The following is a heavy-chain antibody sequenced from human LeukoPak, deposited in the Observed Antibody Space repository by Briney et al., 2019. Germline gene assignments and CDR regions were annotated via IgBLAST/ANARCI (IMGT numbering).Heavy chain of an antibody. CDR1: GYSISSGYY. CDR3: ARLAVAGTDY. V-gene: IGHV4-38-2*02. Sequence: SETLSLTCTVSGYSISSGYYWGWIRQPPGKGLEWIGSIYHSGSTYYNPSLKSRVTISVDTSKNQFSLKLSSVTAADTAVYYCARLAVAGTDYWGQGTLVTVSS. D-gene: IGHD6-19*01. J-gene: IGHJ4*02. CDR2: IYHSGST.